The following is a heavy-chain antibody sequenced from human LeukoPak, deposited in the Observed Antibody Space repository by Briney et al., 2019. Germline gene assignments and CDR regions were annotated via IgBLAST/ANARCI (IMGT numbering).Heavy chain of an antibody. V-gene: IGHV4-39*01. CDR1: GGPISSSNYY. D-gene: IGHD5-24*01. J-gene: IGHJ5*02. CDR2: IYYSGST. CDR3: ARRRESRNWFDP. Sequence: SETLSLTCTVSGGPISSSNYYWDWIRQPPGTGLEWIGTIYYSGSTYYNPSLKSRVTISVDTSRNQFSLKLTSVTAADTAVYYCARRRESRNWFDPWGQGTLVTVSS.